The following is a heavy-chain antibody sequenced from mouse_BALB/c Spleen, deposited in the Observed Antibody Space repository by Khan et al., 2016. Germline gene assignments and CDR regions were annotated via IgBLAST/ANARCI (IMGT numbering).Heavy chain of an antibody. J-gene: IGHJ2*01. Sequence: EVQLQESGPELVKPGASVKVSCKASGYSFTDYNMYWVKQSHGKSLEWIGDIDPYNGGNSYNQKFKGKATLTVDKSSSKAFMNLNSLTSEDSAVYYCARTGYLFDPMDYWCPGTTLTVSS. CDR1: GYSFTDYN. CDR2: IDPYNGGN. D-gene: IGHD1-1*02. V-gene: IGHV1S135*01. CDR3: ARTGYLFDPMDY.